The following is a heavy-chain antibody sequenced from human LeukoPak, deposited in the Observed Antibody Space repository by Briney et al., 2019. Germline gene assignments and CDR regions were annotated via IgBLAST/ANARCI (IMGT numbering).Heavy chain of an antibody. J-gene: IGHJ4*02. V-gene: IGHV3-7*01. CDR3: TRDRGWQQFDY. D-gene: IGHD5-24*01. CDR1: GFTFSSYA. CDR2: INEDGSET. Sequence: GGSLRLSCAASGFTFSSYAMSWVRQAPGKGLERVANINEDGSETWYVDSVRGRFTISRDNARNSLYLQMSSLRDDDTAVYYCTRDRGWQQFDYWGQGTLVTVSS.